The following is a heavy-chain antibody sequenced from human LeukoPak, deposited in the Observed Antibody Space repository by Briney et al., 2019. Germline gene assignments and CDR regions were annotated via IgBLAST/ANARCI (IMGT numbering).Heavy chain of an antibody. CDR1: GGSISSYY. D-gene: IGHD6-13*01. CDR2: IYTSGST. J-gene: IGHJ6*02. CDR3: ARDGVSSSWTYYYYYGMDV. Sequence: SETLSLTCTVSGGSISSYYWSWIRQPAGKGLEWIGRIYTSGSTNYNPSLKSRVTMSVDTSKNQFSLKLSSVTAADKAVYYCARDGVSSSWTYYYYYGMDVWGQGTTVTVSS. V-gene: IGHV4-4*07.